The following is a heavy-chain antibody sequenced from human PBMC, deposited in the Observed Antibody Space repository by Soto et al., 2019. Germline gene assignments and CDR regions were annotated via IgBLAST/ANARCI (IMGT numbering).Heavy chain of an antibody. Sequence: PGGSLRLSCAASGFTFSSYGMHWVRQAPGKGLEWVAVISYDGSNKYYAGSVKGRFTISRDNSKNTLYLQMNSLRAEDTAVYCCAKDAYSSSSNWFDPWGQGTLVTVSS. V-gene: IGHV3-30*18. CDR1: GFTFSSYG. CDR2: ISYDGSNK. D-gene: IGHD6-13*01. CDR3: AKDAYSSSSNWFDP. J-gene: IGHJ5*02.